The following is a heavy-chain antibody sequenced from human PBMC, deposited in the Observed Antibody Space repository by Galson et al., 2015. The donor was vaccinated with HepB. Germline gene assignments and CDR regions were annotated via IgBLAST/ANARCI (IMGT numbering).Heavy chain of an antibody. CDR2: IKQDGSEK. CDR3: ARQGRLRSYWYFDL. CDR1: GFTFSSYW. J-gene: IGHJ2*01. D-gene: IGHD5-12*01. V-gene: IGHV3-7*03. Sequence: SLRLSCAASGFTFSSYWMSWVRQAPGKGLEWVANIKQDGSEKYYVDSVKGRFTISRDNAKNPLYLQMNSLRAEDTAVYYCARQGRLRSYWYFDLWGRGTLVTVSS.